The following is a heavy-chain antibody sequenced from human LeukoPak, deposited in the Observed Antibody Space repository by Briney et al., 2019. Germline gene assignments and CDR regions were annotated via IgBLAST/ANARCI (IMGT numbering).Heavy chain of an antibody. D-gene: IGHD2-15*01. CDR1: GGSFSGYY. J-gene: IGHJ4*02. CDR3: AREVVAEGLY. V-gene: IGHV4-4*07. Sequence: SETLSLTCAVYGGSFSGYYWSWIRQPAGKGLEWIGRIYTSGSTNYNPSLKSRVTMSVDTSKNQFSLKLSSVTAADTAVYYCAREVVAEGLYWGQGTLVTVSS. CDR2: IYTSGST.